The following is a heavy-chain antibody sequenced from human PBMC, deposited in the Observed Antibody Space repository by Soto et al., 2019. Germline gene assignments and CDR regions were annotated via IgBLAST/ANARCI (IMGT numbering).Heavy chain of an antibody. Sequence: GGSLRLSCAASGFTFSSYSMNWVRQAPGKGLEWVSSISSSSSYIYYADSVKGRFTISRDNAKNSLYLQMNSLRAEDTAVYYCARVSQLGPADYYYYGMDVWGQGTTVTVSS. CDR2: ISSSSSYI. V-gene: IGHV3-21*01. CDR1: GFTFSSYS. CDR3: ARVSQLGPADYYYYGMDV. J-gene: IGHJ6*02. D-gene: IGHD6-6*01.